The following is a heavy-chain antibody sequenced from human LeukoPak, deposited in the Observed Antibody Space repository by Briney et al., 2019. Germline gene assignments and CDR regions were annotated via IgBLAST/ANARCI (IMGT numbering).Heavy chain of an antibody. J-gene: IGHJ4*02. Sequence: SETLPLTCTVSGGSTSSSSYYWGWIRQPPGKGLEWIGSIYYSGSTYYNPSLKSRVTISVDKSKNQFSLKLSSVTAADTAVYYCARMYSSSWYLFDYWGQGTLVTVSS. CDR1: GGSTSSSSYY. V-gene: IGHV4-39*07. D-gene: IGHD6-13*01. CDR3: ARMYSSSWYLFDY. CDR2: IYYSGST.